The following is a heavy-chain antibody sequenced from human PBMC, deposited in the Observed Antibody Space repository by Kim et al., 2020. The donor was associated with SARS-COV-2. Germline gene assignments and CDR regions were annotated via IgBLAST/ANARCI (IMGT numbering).Heavy chain of an antibody. CDR3: ARDRVATSLFDY. J-gene: IGHJ4*02. Sequence: GGSLRLSCAASGFTFSSYSMNWVRQAPGKGLEWVSSISSSSSYIYFADSVKGRFTISRDNAKNSLYLQMNSLRAEDTAVYYCARDRVATSLFDYWGQGTLVTVSS. CDR1: GFTFSSYS. V-gene: IGHV3-21*01. D-gene: IGHD5-12*01. CDR2: ISSSSSYI.